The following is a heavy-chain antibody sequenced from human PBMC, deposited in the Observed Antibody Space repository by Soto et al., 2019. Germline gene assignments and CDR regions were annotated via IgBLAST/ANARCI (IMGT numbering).Heavy chain of an antibody. CDR3: AKALSTVTNPWNWFDP. CDR2: ISGSGGST. V-gene: IGHV3-23*01. CDR1: GFTFSSYA. Sequence: EVQLLESGGGLVEPGGSLRLSCAASGFTFSSYAMSWVRQAPGKGLEWVSAISGSGGSTDYADSVKGRFTISRDNSKNTLYLQMNSLRAEDTAVYYCAKALSTVTNPWNWFDPWGQGTLVTVSS. D-gene: IGHD4-17*01. J-gene: IGHJ5*02.